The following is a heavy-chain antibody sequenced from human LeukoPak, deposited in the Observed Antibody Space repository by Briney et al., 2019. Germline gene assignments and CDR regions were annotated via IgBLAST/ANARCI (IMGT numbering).Heavy chain of an antibody. V-gene: IGHV3-64*01. CDR2: ISSNGGST. CDR1: GFTFSSYA. Sequence: PGGSLRLXCAASGFTFSSYAMHWVRQAPGKVLEYVSAISSNGGSTYYANSVKGRFTISRDNSKNTLYLQMGSLRAEDMAVYYCARAWSGYDYWGQGTLVTVSS. D-gene: IGHD3-10*01. J-gene: IGHJ4*02. CDR3: ARAWSGYDY.